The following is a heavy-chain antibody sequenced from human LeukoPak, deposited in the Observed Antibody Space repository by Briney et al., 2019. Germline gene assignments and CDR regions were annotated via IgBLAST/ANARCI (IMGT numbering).Heavy chain of an antibody. CDR3: PRGSRRQIWTTFDY. V-gene: IGHV4-59*01. Sequence: SETLSLTCTLYGRSISSYYCSCIRQPPGKGLEWIGYIYYSGSTNYNPSLKSRVTISVDTSKNQFSLKLSSVTAEDTAVYYCPRGSRRQIWTTFDYCGQGTLVTVSS. CDR1: GRSISSYY. D-gene: IGHD5-18*01. CDR2: IYYSGST. J-gene: IGHJ4*02.